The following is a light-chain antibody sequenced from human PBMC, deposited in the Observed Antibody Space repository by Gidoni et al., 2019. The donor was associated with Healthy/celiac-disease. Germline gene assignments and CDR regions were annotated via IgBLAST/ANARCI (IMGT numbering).Light chain of an antibody. CDR1: SSDVGSYNL. CDR2: DVS. J-gene: IGLJ3*02. V-gene: IGLV2-23*02. Sequence: QSSLTQPPSVSGSPGQSITISCTGTSSDVGSYNLVSWYQQHPGKAPKRMIYDVSKRPSGVSNRFSGAKSGTTASLTISGLQAEDEADYYCCSYAGSRVFGGGTKLTVL. CDR3: CSYAGSRV.